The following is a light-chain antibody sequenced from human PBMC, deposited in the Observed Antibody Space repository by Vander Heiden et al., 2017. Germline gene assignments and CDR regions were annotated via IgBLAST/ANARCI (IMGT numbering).Light chain of an antibody. V-gene: IGKV4-1*01. Sequence: DIVMTQSPDSLAVSLGERATIKCKSSQTVFYSTYNRDYLAWYQQKQGQPPKLLIYWASTRESGVPDRFSGSGSGTEFTLTISSLQAEDVGIYYCQQDVSTPLTFGGGTKLEVK. CDR3: QQDVSTPLT. CDR1: QTVFYSTYNRDY. J-gene: IGKJ4*01. CDR2: WAS.